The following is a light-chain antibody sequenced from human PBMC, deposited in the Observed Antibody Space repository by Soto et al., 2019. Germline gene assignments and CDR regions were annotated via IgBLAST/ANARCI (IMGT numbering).Light chain of an antibody. CDR3: QQYDGAPWT. V-gene: IGKV1-27*01. Sequence: DIQMTQSPSSLSASVGDRVTITCRASQAISNYLAWYQQKPGRVPQVLIYAASTLQSGVPSRFSGSGSGTDFTLTISSLQPEDVATYYCQQYDGAPWTFGQGTKVDVK. J-gene: IGKJ1*01. CDR2: AAS. CDR1: QAISNY.